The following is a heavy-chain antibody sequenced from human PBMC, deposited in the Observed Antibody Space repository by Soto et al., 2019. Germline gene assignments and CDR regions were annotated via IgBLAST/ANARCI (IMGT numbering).Heavy chain of an antibody. V-gene: IGHV4-30-4*01. CDR2: VHYSGSV. J-gene: IGHJ6*02. D-gene: IGHD2-21*02. Sequence: QVQLQQSGPGLVKPSQTLSLICTVSGGSISFDHYHWTWIRQPPGKGLEWIGYVHYSGSVLYNPSLQSRVSISVDTSKNQFSLKLSSGTAADTAVYFCAREDDGGDRDYYGLDVWGQGTTVTVSS. CDR1: GGSISFDHYH. CDR3: AREDDGGDRDYYGLDV.